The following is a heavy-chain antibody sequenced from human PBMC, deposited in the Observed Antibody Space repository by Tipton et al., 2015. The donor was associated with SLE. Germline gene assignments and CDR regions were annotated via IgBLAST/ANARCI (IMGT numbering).Heavy chain of an antibody. CDR2: INHSGST. CDR3: ARDLLGYYYGSGSYSRYFDL. D-gene: IGHD3-10*01. V-gene: IGHV4-34*01. J-gene: IGHJ2*01. CDR1: GGSFSGYY. Sequence: TLSLTCAVYGGSFSGYYWSWIRQPPGKGLEWIGEINHSGSTNYSPSLKSRVTISVDTSKNQFSLKLSSVTAADTAVYYCARDLLGYYYGSGSYSRYFDLWGRGTLVTVSS.